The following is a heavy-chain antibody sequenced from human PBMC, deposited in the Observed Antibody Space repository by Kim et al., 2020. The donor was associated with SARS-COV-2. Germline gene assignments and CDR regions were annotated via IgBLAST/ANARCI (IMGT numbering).Heavy chain of an antibody. V-gene: IGHV3-48*04. J-gene: IGHJ4*02. CDR1: GFTFSDYS. CDR2: ISSSSGTI. Sequence: GGSLRLSCAASGFTFSDYSMSWVRQAPGKGLEWVSYISSSSGTIYYADSVKGRFTISRDNAKNSLYLQMNSLRVEDTAVYYCARVDSSSWVDYWGQGTLVTISS. CDR3: ARVDSSSWVDY. D-gene: IGHD6-13*01.